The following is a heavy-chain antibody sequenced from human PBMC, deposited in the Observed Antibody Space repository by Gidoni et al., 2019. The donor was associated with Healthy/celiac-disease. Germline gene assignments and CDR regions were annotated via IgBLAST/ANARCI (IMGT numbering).Heavy chain of an antibody. Sequence: EVQLLETGGGMGQPGGSLRLACAASGFTFSSYAMSWVRQAPGKGLEWVSAISGSGGSTYYADSVKGRFTISRDNSKNTLYLQMNSLRADDTAVYYCAKGLYYDQRSYFDYWGQGTLVTVSS. V-gene: IGHV3-23*01. J-gene: IGHJ4*02. CDR3: AKGLYYDQRSYFDY. D-gene: IGHD3-22*01. CDR2: ISGSGGST. CDR1: GFTFSSYA.